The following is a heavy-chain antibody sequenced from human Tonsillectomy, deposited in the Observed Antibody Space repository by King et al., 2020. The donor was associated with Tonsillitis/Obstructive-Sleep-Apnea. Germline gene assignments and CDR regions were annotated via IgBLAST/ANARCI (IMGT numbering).Heavy chain of an antibody. Sequence: VQLVESGGGLVQPGGSLRLSCAASGFTFSTYYMTWVRRAPGKGLEWVANIKQDGSEKYYVDSVKGRFTISRDNAKNSLYLQMNSLRDEDTAVYYCAREEGWLDPWGQGTLVIVSS. V-gene: IGHV3-7*03. CDR2: IKQDGSEK. J-gene: IGHJ5*02. CDR1: GFTFSTYY. CDR3: AREEGWLDP.